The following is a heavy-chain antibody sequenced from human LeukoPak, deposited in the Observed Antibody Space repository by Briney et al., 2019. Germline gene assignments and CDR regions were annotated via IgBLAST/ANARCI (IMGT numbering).Heavy chain of an antibody. CDR3: ASLGGDIVATSGDTAMVTPWNY. D-gene: IGHD5-18*01. J-gene: IGHJ4*02. V-gene: IGHV1-2*02. CDR2: INPNSGGT. Sequence: ASVKVSCKASGYTFTGYYMHWVRQAPGQGLGWMGWINPNSGGTNYAQKFQGRVTMTRDTSISTAYMELSRLRSDDTAVYYCASLGGDIVATSGDTAMVTPWNYWGQGTLVTVSS. CDR1: GYTFTGYY.